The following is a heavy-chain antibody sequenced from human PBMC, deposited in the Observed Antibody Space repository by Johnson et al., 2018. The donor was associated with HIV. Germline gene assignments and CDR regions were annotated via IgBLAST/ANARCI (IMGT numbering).Heavy chain of an antibody. CDR2: ISWNSGRI. D-gene: IGHD1-1*01. CDR1: GFTFNSYG. CDR3: ARVNSAADFDI. Sequence: VQLVESGGGVVQPGRSLRLSCGASGFTFNSYGMHWVRQAPGKGLEWVSGISWNSGRIGYADSVKGRFTISRDSTKNCLYLQMNSLRADDTALYYCARVNSAADFDIWGQGTMVTVSS. J-gene: IGHJ3*02. V-gene: IGHV3-9*01.